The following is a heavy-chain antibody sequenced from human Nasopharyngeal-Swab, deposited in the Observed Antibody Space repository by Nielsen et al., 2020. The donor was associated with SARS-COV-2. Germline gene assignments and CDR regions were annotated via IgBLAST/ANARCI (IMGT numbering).Heavy chain of an antibody. D-gene: IGHD6-13*01. CDR3: ARDAEQPGDYYYGMDV. Sequence: GNVLEWVSGINWNGGSTGYADSVKGRFTISRDNAKNSLYLQMNSLRAEDTALYHCARDAEQPGDYYYGMDVWGQGTTVTVSS. V-gene: IGHV3-20*01. CDR2: INWNGGST. J-gene: IGHJ6*02.